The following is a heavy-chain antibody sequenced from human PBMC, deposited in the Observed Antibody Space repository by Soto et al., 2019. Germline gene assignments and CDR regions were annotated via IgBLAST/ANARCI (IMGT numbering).Heavy chain of an antibody. CDR3: AADPYYYGSGSYYVY. J-gene: IGHJ4*02. CDR2: IVVGSGNT. Sequence: ASVKVSCKASGFTFTSSAVQWVRQARGQRLEWIGWIVVGSGNTNYAQKFQERVTITRDMSTSTAYMELSSLRSEDTAVYYCAADPYYYGSGSYYVYWGQGTLVTVSS. CDR1: GFTFTSSA. V-gene: IGHV1-58*01. D-gene: IGHD3-10*01.